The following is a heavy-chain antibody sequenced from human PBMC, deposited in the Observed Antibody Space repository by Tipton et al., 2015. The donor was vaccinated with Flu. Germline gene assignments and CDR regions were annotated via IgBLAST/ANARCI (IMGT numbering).Heavy chain of an antibody. D-gene: IGHD3-22*01. CDR2: MSPNSGNT. CDR1: GYTFSNHD. V-gene: IGHV1-8*01. J-gene: IGHJ4*02. Sequence: QSGAEVKKPGASVRVSCRASGYTFSNHDINWIRQAAGQGLEWMGWMSPNSGNTGYAQKFQGRVTMTRDTSARTAYMELTSLTSDDTAVYYCARGPTTAMIVQYFDLWGQGTLATVSS. CDR3: ARGPTTAMIVQYFDL.